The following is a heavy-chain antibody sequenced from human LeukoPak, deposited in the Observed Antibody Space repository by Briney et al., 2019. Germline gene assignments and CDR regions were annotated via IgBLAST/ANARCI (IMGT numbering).Heavy chain of an antibody. Sequence: SETLSLTCAVYGGSFSGYYWSWIRQPPGKGLEWIGEINHSGSTNYNPSLKSRVTISVDTSKNQFSLKLSSVTAADTAVHYCAGYPYFDYWGQGTLVTVSS. CDR1: GGSFSGYY. CDR3: AGYPYFDY. D-gene: IGHD1-1*01. V-gene: IGHV4-34*01. J-gene: IGHJ4*02. CDR2: INHSGST.